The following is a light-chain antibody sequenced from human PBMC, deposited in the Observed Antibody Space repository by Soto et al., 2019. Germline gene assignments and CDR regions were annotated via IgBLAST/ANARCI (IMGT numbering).Light chain of an antibody. CDR3: QQYNNWPPVT. CDR2: GAS. Sequence: EIVLTQSPGTLSLSPGERATLSCRASQSVSNNYLAWYQQNPGQAPRLLIYGASNRATGIPDRFSGSGSGTEFTLTISSLQSEDFAVYYCQQYNNWPPVTFGQGTKVDI. V-gene: IGKV3D-15*01. CDR1: QSVSNN. J-gene: IGKJ1*01.